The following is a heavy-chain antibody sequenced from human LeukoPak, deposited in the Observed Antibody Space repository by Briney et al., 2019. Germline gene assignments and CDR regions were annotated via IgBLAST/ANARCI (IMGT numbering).Heavy chain of an antibody. CDR2: IRCKANSYAT. Sequence: PGGSLRLSCAASGFTFSGSAMHWVRQASGKGLEWVGLIRCKANSYATAYAASVKGRFTISRDDSKNTAYLQMNSLKPEDTAVYYCWSYYDSSGYYGIHYWGQGTLVSVSS. V-gene: IGHV3-73*01. CDR1: GFTFSGSA. D-gene: IGHD3-22*01. CDR3: WSYYDSSGYYGIHY. J-gene: IGHJ4*02.